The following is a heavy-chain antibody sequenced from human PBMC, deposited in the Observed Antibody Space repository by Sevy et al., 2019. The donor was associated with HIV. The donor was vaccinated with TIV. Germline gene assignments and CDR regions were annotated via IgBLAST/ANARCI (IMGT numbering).Heavy chain of an antibody. D-gene: IGHD6-19*01. J-gene: IGHJ6*02. CDR2: ISYDGSNK. V-gene: IGHV3-30*18. Sequence: GGSLRLSCAASGFTFSSYGMHWVRQAPGKGLEWVAVISYDGSNKYYADSVKGRFTISRDNSKNTLHLQMNSLRAEDTAVYYCAKADSSGFEVDGDYYYYYGMDVWGQGTTVTVSS. CDR3: AKADSSGFEVDGDYYYYYGMDV. CDR1: GFTFSSYG.